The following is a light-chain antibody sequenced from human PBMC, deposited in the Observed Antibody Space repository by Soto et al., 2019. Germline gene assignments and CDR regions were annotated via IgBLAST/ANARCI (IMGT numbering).Light chain of an antibody. Sequence: EIVLTQSPATLSVSPGERATLSCRASQSVRSDLAWYQQKPGQTTRLLIYGASSRATGVPARFSGSGSGTEFTLTISSLQSEDSAVYYCQQYNNWPPLTFGGGTKVEIK. J-gene: IGKJ4*01. CDR1: QSVRSD. V-gene: IGKV3-15*01. CDR2: GAS. CDR3: QQYNNWPPLT.